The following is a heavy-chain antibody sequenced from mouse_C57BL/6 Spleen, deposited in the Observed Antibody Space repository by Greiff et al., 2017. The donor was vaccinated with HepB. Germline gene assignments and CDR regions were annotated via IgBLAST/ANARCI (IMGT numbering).Heavy chain of an antibody. CDR3: ARRAGYPFAY. CDR1: GYAFSSSW. J-gene: IGHJ3*01. D-gene: IGHD2-2*01. Sequence: QVQLQQSGPELVKPGASVKISCKAYGYAFSSSWMNWVKQRPGKGLEWIGRIYPGDGDTNYNGKFKGKATLTADKSSSTAYMQLSSLTSEDSAVYFCARRAGYPFAYWGQGTLVTVSA. CDR2: IYPGDGDT. V-gene: IGHV1-82*01.